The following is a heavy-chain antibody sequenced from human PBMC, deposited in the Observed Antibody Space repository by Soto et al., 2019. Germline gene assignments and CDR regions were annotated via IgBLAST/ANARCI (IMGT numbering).Heavy chain of an antibody. Sequence: ASVKVSCKVSGYTLTELSMHWVRQAPGKGLEWMGGFDPEDGETIYAQKFQGRVTMTEDTSTDTAYMELSSLRSEDTAVYYCATVGGIVVVPGALGAFDIWGQGTMVTVSS. J-gene: IGHJ3*02. CDR2: FDPEDGET. V-gene: IGHV1-24*01. CDR3: ATVGGIVVVPGALGAFDI. D-gene: IGHD2-2*01. CDR1: GYTLTELS.